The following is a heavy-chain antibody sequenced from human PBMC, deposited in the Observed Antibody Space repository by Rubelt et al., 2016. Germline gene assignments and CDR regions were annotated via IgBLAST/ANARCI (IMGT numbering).Heavy chain of an antibody. Sequence: QVQLVQSGAEVKKPGASVKVSCKASGYTFTSYAMHWVRQAPGQRLEWKGWINSGTGNTKYSQTFQGRVTITRDTSASIAYMELSSLGSEDAAVYYCARAKDTARVTGAYWYFDLWGRGTLVTVSS. V-gene: IGHV1-3*01. CDR1: GYTFTSYA. J-gene: IGHJ2*01. CDR3: ARAKDTARVTGAYWYFDL. D-gene: IGHD5-18*01. CDR2: INSGTGNT.